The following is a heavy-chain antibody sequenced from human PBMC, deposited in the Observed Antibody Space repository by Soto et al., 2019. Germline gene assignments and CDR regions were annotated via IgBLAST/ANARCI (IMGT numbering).Heavy chain of an antibody. J-gene: IGHJ6*03. V-gene: IGHV3-33*01. CDR1: GFSLSSYG. CDR2: IWYDGNNK. CDR3: ARDGSPYTWGSYSLKYYMDV. D-gene: IGHD3-16*01. Sequence: QVQLVESGGGVVQPGRSLRLSCAGSGFSLSSYGIHWVRQAPGKGLEWVAVIWYDGNNKYYSDSVKGRFIISRDNSKKTVSLQMNRLRAEDTALYYCARDGSPYTWGSYSLKYYMDVWGKGTTVIVSS.